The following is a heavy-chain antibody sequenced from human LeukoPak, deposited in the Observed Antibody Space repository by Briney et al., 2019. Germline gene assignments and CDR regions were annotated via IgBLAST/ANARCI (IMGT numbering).Heavy chain of an antibody. Sequence: SETLSLTCSVSGGSISSYSWSWIRQPPGKGLEWIGYIYYSGSTNYNPSLKSRVTISVDTSKNQFSLKLSSVTAADTAVYYCARVGFGGRYFDYWGQGTLVTVSS. CDR1: GGSISSYS. V-gene: IGHV4-59*01. J-gene: IGHJ4*02. D-gene: IGHD4-23*01. CDR3: ARVGFGGRYFDY. CDR2: IYYSGST.